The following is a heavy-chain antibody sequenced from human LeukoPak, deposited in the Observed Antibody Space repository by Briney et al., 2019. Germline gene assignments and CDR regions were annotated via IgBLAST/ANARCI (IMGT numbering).Heavy chain of an antibody. CDR1: GYTFINYD. J-gene: IGHJ4*02. Sequence: ASVKVSCKASGYTFINYDINWVRQATGQGLEWMGWMNPKNGNTGYAQRFQGRVTMTRDTSISTAYLQLSSLRSEDTAVYYCARDDSGYENGFDYWGQGTLVTVSS. V-gene: IGHV1-8*01. CDR2: MNPKNGNT. D-gene: IGHD5-12*01. CDR3: ARDDSGYENGFDY.